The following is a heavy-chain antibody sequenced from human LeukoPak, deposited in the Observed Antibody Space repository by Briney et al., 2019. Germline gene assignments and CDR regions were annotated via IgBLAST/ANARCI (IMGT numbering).Heavy chain of an antibody. CDR1: GFTFSSYG. V-gene: IGHV3-9*03. J-gene: IGHJ6*03. CDR2: ISWNSGSI. CDR3: AKDMGRYYYYMDV. Sequence: GGTLRLSCAASGFTFSSYGMSWVRQAPGKGLEWVSGISWNSGSIGYADSVKGRFTISRDNAKNSLYLQMNSLRAEDMALYYCAKDMGRYYYYMDVWGKGTTVTVSS.